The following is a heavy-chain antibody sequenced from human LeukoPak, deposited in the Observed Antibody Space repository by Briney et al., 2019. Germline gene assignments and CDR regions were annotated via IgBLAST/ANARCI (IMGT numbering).Heavy chain of an antibody. CDR1: GGSFSSYY. Sequence: SETLSLTCAVYGGSFSSYYWSWIRQPPGKGLEWIGEINHSGSTNYNPSLKSRVTISVDTSKNQFSLKLSSVTAADTAVYYCARGIWNHRRDFWSGYYGDYYMDVWGKGTTVTVSS. CDR3: ARGIWNHRRDFWSGYYGDYYMDV. CDR2: INHSGST. V-gene: IGHV4-34*01. J-gene: IGHJ6*03. D-gene: IGHD3-3*01.